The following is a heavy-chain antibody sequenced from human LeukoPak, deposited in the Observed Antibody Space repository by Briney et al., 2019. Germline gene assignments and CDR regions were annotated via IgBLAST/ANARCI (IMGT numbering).Heavy chain of an antibody. CDR1: GGTFNSHI. J-gene: IGHJ5*02. CDR2: ITPILGTT. V-gene: IGHV1-69*08. D-gene: IGHD1-26*01. CDR3: ARVTLCGSQYNWFDP. Sequence: GASVKVSCKASGGTFNSHIFSWVRQAPGQGLEWMGRITPILGTTNYAQKFQGRITITADKSTSTAYMELISLRSEDTAVYYCARVTLCGSQYNWFDPWGQGTLVTVSS.